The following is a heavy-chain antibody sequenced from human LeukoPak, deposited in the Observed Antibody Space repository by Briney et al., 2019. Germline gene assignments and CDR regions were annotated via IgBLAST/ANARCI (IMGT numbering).Heavy chain of an antibody. J-gene: IGHJ4*02. CDR3: ARGRYTWERGDGYFDY. CDR1: GFTFSSYA. D-gene: IGHD1-20*01. Sequence: GGSLRLSCAASGFTFSSYAMHWVRQAPGKGLEYVSAISSNGGSTYYANSVKGRFTISRDNSKNTLYLQMGSLRSEDTAVYYCARGRYTWERGDGYFDYWGQGTLVTVSS. V-gene: IGHV3-64*01. CDR2: ISSNGGST.